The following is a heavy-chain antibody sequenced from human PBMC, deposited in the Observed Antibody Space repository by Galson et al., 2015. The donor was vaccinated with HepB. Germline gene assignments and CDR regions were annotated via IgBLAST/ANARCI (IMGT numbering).Heavy chain of an antibody. J-gene: IGHJ4*02. V-gene: IGHV3-66*01. CDR1: GFTVSNKY. D-gene: IGHD5-12*01. CDR2: ICSGNNT. CDR3: AGVPITAYGGYGGFDY. Sequence: SLRLSCAASGFTVSNKYMSWVRQAPGKGLEWVSVICSGNNTYYADSVKGRFIISSDNSKNTLYLQMNSLRAEDTAVYYCAGVPITAYGGYGGFDYWGQGTLVTVSS.